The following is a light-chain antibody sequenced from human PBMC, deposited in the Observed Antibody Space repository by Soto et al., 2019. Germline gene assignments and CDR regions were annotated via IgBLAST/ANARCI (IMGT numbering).Light chain of an antibody. CDR3: SSYTTRSTHWV. CDR2: EVS. Sequence: QSALTQPASVSGSPGQSITISCTGTSSDVGGYNYVSWYQQHPGKAPKLMIYEVSNRPSGVSNRFSGSKSGNTSSLTISGLQAADEADYYCSSYTTRSTHWVFGGGTKVTVL. J-gene: IGLJ3*02. CDR1: SSDVGGYNY. V-gene: IGLV2-14*01.